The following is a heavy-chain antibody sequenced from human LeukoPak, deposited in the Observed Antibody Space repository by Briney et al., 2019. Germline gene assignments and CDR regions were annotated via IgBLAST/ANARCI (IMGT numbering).Heavy chain of an antibody. CDR2: IIPIFGTA. V-gene: IGHV1-69*13. CDR3: ARNSGYDSGAFDY. CDR1: GVIFSSYT. J-gene: IGHJ4*02. Sequence: SVKVSCKASGVIFSSYTFTWLRQAPGQGLEWMGAIIPIFGTANYAQKFQGRVTITADESTSTAYMELSSLRSEDTAVYYCARNSGYDSGAFDYWGQGTLVTVSS. D-gene: IGHD5-12*01.